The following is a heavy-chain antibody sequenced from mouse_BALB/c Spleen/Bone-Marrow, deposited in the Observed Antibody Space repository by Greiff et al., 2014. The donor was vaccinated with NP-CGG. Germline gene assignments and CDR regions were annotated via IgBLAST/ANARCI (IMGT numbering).Heavy chain of an antibody. CDR2: IWPDGST. J-gene: IGHJ4*01. CDR3: ARITTATGAMDY. V-gene: IGHV2-9*02. D-gene: IGHD1-2*01. CDR1: GFSLTTYG. Sequence: VKLVESGPGLVAPSQSLSITCTVSGFSLTTYGVHWVRQPPGKGLEWLGVIWPDGSTNYNSALMSRLSIGKDNSKSQVFLKMNSLQTDDTAMYYCARITTATGAMDYWGQGTSVTVSS.